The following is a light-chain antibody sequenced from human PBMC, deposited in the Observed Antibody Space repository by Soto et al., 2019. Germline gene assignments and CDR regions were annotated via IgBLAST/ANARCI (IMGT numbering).Light chain of an antibody. J-gene: IGKJ1*01. CDR3: QQRGT. CDR2: GAS. V-gene: IGKV3-15*01. Sequence: EIVMTQSPATLSVSPGERATLSCRASQSVSSNLAWYQQKPGQAPRLLIYGASTRTTGIPARFSGSGSGTEFTLTISSLQSEDFAVCYCQQRGTFGQGTKVEIK. CDR1: QSVSSN.